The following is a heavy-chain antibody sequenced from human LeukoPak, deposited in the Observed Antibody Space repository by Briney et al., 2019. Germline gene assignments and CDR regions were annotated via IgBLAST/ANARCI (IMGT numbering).Heavy chain of an antibody. D-gene: IGHD3-22*01. V-gene: IGHV3-23*01. CDR1: GSTFGSYG. CDR3: AIMHGYYDGSGYWVQ. J-gene: IGHJ4*02. Sequence: GGSLRLSCAASGSTFGSYGMSWVRRAPGKGLEWVSFISPSGDRTSNADSVEGRFTISRDNPRDTLYLQMNSLRDEDTAGYYCAIMHGYYDGSGYWVQWGQGTLVTVSS. CDR2: ISPSGDRT.